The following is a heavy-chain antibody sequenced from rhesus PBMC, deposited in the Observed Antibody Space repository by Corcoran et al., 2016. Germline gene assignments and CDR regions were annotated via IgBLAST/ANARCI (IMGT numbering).Heavy chain of an antibody. CDR1: GVTFCIYG. V-gene: IGHV3-54*02. Sequence: EVQLVESGGGLAQPGGSLRLSCVGYGVTFCIYGFPGVRQAPGKGLEWVAVISSDGSKKDFADSVKERITISRDNSKNTLYLQMSNLRLEDTAVYYCTRFDYWGQGVLVTVSS. CDR3: TRFDY. CDR2: ISSDGSKK. J-gene: IGHJ4*01.